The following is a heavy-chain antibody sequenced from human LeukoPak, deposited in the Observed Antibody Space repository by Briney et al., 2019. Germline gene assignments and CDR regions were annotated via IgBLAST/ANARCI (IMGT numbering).Heavy chain of an antibody. Sequence: SETLSLTCTVSGGSISGYYWSWIRQAPGQGLEWIGYVHYNGSPNYNPSLKSRVTISVDASKNQFSLKVSFVSAADTAVYYCARTTFWSGRSPDYHHCYMDVWGKGTTVTVSS. CDR3: ARTTFWSGRSPDYHHCYMDV. CDR2: VHYNGSP. J-gene: IGHJ6*03. V-gene: IGHV4-59*01. D-gene: IGHD3-3*01. CDR1: GGSISGYY.